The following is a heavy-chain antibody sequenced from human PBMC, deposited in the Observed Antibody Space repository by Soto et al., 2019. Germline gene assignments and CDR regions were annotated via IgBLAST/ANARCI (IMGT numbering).Heavy chain of an antibody. CDR3: ATRQGGSYNWFDP. V-gene: IGHV4-39*01. CDR1: GGSISRSSYS. CDR2: LYYSGNT. Sequence: TLSLTCTVSGGSISRSSYSWAWIRQPPGKGLEWIGTLYYSGNTYYNPSLKSRVTISVDTSKNQFSLKLSSVTAADTAVYYCATRQGGSYNWFDPWGQGTLVTSPQ. J-gene: IGHJ5*02. D-gene: IGHD2-15*01.